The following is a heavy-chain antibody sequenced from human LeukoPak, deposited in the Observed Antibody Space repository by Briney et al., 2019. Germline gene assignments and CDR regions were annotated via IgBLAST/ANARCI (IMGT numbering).Heavy chain of an antibody. D-gene: IGHD3-10*01. CDR1: GGSFSGYY. CDR2: INHSGST. J-gene: IGHJ5*02. Sequence: SETLSLTCAVYGGSFSGYYWSWIRQPPGEGLEWIGEINHSGSTNYNPSLKSRVTISVDTSKNQFSLKLSSVTAADTAVYYCARDRYYYGSGSLSWFDPWGQGTLVTVSS. CDR3: ARDRYYYGSGSLSWFDP. V-gene: IGHV4-34*01.